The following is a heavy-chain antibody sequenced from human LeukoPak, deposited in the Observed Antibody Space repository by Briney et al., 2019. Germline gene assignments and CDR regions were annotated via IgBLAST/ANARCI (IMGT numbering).Heavy chain of an antibody. CDR3: ASRSGGGAN. Sequence: PGGSLRLSCAASGFTFSSYATSWVRQAPGKGLEWVSSISGSTTYIYYADSVKGRFTISRDNTRNSLYLQMNSLRAEDTAVYYCASRSGGGANWGQGTLVTVSS. CDR2: ISGSTTYI. V-gene: IGHV3-21*01. J-gene: IGHJ4*02. D-gene: IGHD3-10*01. CDR1: GFTFSSYA.